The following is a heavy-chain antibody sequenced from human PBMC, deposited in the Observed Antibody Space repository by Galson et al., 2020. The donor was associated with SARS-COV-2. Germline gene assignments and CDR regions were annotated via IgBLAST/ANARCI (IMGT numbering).Heavy chain of an antibody. D-gene: IGHD3-22*01. CDR3: ARDRYYYDSSGESDY. V-gene: IGHV3-48*01. Sequence: GESLKISCAASGFTFSSYSMNWVRQAPGKGLEWVSYISSSSSTIYYADSVKGRFTISRDNAKNSLYLQMNSLRAEDTAVYYCARDRYYYDSSGESDYWGQGTLVTVSS. J-gene: IGHJ4*02. CDR2: ISSSSSTI. CDR1: GFTFSSYS.